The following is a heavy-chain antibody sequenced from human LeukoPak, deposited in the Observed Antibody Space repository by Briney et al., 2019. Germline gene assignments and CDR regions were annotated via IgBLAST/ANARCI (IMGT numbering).Heavy chain of an antibody. CDR1: GFTFNNYA. Sequence: PGGSLRLSCAASGFTFNNYAMSWVRQAPGKGLEWVSAISASGGTTYYADSVKGRFTICRDNSENTLFLQMNSLRAEDTAVYYCAKEPREYCSSTSCPNWFDSWGQGTLVTVSS. D-gene: IGHD2-2*01. J-gene: IGHJ5*01. CDR3: AKEPREYCSSTSCPNWFDS. CDR2: ISASGGTT. V-gene: IGHV3-23*01.